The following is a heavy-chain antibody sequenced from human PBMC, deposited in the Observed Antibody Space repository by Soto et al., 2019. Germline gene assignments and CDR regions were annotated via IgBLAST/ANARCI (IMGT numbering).Heavy chain of an antibody. J-gene: IGHJ5*02. CDR3: VRPCKCCGGGGPGNWFDP. D-gene: IGHD2-21*01. CDR1: GFTFSDYP. V-gene: IGHV3-11*01. CDR2: IDNSGSTI. Sequence: QVHLVESGGGLVKPGASLRLSCAASGFTFSDYPMGWIRQAPGKGPEWVSYIDNSGSTIYYADSVKGRFTISRDNAKNSLYLQMNSLRAEDTALYYCVRPCKCCGGGGPGNWFDPWGQGSLVIVSS.